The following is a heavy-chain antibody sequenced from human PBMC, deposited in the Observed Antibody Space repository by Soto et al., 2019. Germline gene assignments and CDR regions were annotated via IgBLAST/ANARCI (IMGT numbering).Heavy chain of an antibody. D-gene: IGHD2-2*01. CDR2: INYSGST. CDR1: SDSSSSSNW. CDR3: ARNQGVPGLEMYNWLDP. J-gene: IGHJ5*02. V-gene: IGHV4-4*02. Sequence: SETLSLTCAASSDSSSSSNWWSWGRQPPGKGLEWIGEINYSGSTNYNPSLKSRVTISVDKSKNQFSLNLYFVTAADTAVYYCARNQGVPGLEMYNWLDPWGQGTLVTVSS.